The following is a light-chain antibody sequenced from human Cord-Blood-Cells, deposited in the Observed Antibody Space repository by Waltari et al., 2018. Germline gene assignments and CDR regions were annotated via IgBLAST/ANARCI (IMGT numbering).Light chain of an antibody. CDR1: QGISSY. CDR3: QQLNSYPFT. Sequence: DIQLTQSPSFLSASVGDRVTITYRASQGISSYLAWYQQKPGKAPKLLIYAASTLQSGVPSRFSGSGSGTEFTLTISSLQPEDFATYYCQQLNSYPFTFGGGTKVEIK. V-gene: IGKV1-9*01. CDR2: AAS. J-gene: IGKJ4*01.